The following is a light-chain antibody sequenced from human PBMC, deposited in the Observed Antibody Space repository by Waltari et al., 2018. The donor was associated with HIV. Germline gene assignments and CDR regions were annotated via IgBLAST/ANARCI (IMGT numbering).Light chain of an antibody. Sequence: QSVLPQPPSVSGAPGQRVIIPCTGTSSNIAATFDVPRYQLLPGTAPKLLISATSNRPSGVPDRFSGSKSGTSASLAITGLQAEDEAEYYCQSFDSSLNAYVFGPGTTVVVL. J-gene: IGLJ1*01. CDR3: QSFDSSLNAYV. CDR1: SSNIAATFD. V-gene: IGLV1-40*02. CDR2: ATS.